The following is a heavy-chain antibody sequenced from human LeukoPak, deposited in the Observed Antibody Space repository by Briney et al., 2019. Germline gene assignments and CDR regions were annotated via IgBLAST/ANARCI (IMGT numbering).Heavy chain of an antibody. CDR2: ISAYNGNT. Sequence: ASVKVSCNASGYSFTSYGISWVRQAPGQGLEWMGWISAYNGNTNYAQKFQGRVTMTTDTSTSTVYMELRSLRSDDTAVVYCARERSGDFAFDYWGQGTLVTVSS. D-gene: IGHD4-17*01. J-gene: IGHJ4*02. CDR3: ARERSGDFAFDY. V-gene: IGHV1-18*01. CDR1: GYSFTSYG.